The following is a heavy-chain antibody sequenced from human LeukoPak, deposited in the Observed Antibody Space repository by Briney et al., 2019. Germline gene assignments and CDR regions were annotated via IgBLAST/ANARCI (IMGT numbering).Heavy chain of an antibody. V-gene: IGHV1-24*01. D-gene: IGHD6-13*01. CDR1: GYTLTELS. CDR2: FDPEDGET. Sequence: ASVKVSCKVSGYTLTELSMHWVRQAPGKGLEWMGGFDPEDGETIYAQKFQGRVTMTEDTSTDTAYMELSSLRSEDTAVYYCATRNPYSSSWYRFDLVFDYWGQGTLVTVSS. J-gene: IGHJ4*02. CDR3: ATRNPYSSSWYRFDLVFDY.